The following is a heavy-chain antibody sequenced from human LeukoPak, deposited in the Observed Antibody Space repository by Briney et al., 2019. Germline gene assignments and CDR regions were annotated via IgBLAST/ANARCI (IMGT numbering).Heavy chain of an antibody. CDR3: TTEVGATRNFDI. CDR2: VKSKSDGGTT. Sequence: KAGGSLRLSCAASEFTFFSTWMNWVRQAPGMGLEWVGRVKSKSDGGTTDYAAPVKGRFTISRDDSKNTVYLQMNSLKTEDTAVYYCTTEVGATRNFDIWGQGTMVTVSS. J-gene: IGHJ3*02. V-gene: IGHV3-15*01. CDR1: EFTFFSTW. D-gene: IGHD1-26*01.